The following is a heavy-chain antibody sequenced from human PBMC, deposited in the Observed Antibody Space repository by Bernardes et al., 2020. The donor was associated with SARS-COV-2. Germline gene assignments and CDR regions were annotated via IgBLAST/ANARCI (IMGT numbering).Heavy chain of an antibody. D-gene: IGHD3-22*01. Sequence: GGSLRLSCAASGFTFSSYAMSWVRQAPGKGLEWVSAISGSGGSTYYADSVKGRFTISRDNSKNTLYLQMNSLRAEDTAVYYCAKATRVVITQRSYYYYYMDVWGKGTTVTVSS. CDR3: AKATRVVITQRSYYYYYMDV. J-gene: IGHJ6*03. V-gene: IGHV3-23*01. CDR1: GFTFSSYA. CDR2: ISGSGGST.